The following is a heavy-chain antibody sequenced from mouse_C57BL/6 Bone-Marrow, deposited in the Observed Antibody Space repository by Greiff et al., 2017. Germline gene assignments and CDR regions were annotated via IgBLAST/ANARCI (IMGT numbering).Heavy chain of an antibody. J-gene: IGHJ3*01. Sequence: QVQLQQSGPELVKPGASVKISCKASGYAFSSSWMNWVKQRPGKGLEWIGRIYPGDGDTNYNGKFKGKATLTADKSSSTAYMQLSSLTSEDSAVYFCARLNWDEAWFADWGQGTLVTVSA. CDR1: GYAFSSSW. CDR3: ARLNWDEAWFAD. V-gene: IGHV1-82*01. CDR2: IYPGDGDT. D-gene: IGHD4-1*01.